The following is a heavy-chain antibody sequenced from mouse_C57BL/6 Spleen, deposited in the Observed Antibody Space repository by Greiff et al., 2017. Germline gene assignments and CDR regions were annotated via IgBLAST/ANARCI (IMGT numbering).Heavy chain of an antibody. CDR1: GFNIKDYY. V-gene: IGHV14-1*01. CDR2: IDPEDGDT. J-gene: IGHJ3*01. D-gene: IGHD1-1*01. CDR3: TAYYDSDVAY. Sequence: VQLQQSGAELVRPGASVKLSCTASGFNIKDYYMHWVKQRPEQGLEWIGRIDPEDGDTEYAPKFQGKATLTADTSSNTAYLQLSSLTSGDTAVYYWTAYYDSDVAYWGQGALVTVSA.